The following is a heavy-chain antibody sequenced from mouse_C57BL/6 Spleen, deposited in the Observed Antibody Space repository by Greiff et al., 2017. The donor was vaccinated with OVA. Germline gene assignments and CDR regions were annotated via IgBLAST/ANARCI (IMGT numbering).Heavy chain of an antibody. Sequence: VQLQQSGPELVKPGASVKISCKASGYTFTDYYMNWVKQSHGKSLEWIGDINPNNGGTSYNQKFKGKATLTVDKSSSTAYMELRSLTSEDSAVDYCARWDNTGYAMDYWGQGTSVTVSS. V-gene: IGHV1-26*01. CDR2: INPNNGGT. CDR1: GYTFTDYY. J-gene: IGHJ4*01. CDR3: ARWDNTGYAMDY. D-gene: IGHD1-1*01.